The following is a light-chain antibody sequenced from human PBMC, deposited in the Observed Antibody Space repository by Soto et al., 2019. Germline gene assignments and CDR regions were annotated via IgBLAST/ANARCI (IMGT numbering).Light chain of an antibody. V-gene: IGLV2-14*01. Sequence: QSVLIQPASVSGSPGQSITISCTGTSSDVGGYNYVSWYQQHPGKAPKLMIYDVSNRPSGVSNRFSGSKSGNTASLTISGLQAEDEADYYCSSYTSSLYVFGTGTKVTVL. CDR3: SSYTSSLYV. J-gene: IGLJ1*01. CDR1: SSDVGGYNY. CDR2: DVS.